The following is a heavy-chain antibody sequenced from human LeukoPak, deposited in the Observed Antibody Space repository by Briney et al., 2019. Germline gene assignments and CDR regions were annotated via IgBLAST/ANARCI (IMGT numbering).Heavy chain of an antibody. CDR3: ARGRGPYFDWLLMVPTPSYFDY. CDR1: GGTFSSYA. CDR2: IIPILGIA. J-gene: IGHJ4*02. D-gene: IGHD3-9*01. Sequence: EASVKVSCKASGGTFSSYAISWVRQAPGQGLEWMGRIIPILGIANYAQKFQGRVTITADKSTSTAYMELSSLRSEDTAVYYCARGRGPYFDWLLMVPTPSYFDYWGQGTLVTVSS. V-gene: IGHV1-69*04.